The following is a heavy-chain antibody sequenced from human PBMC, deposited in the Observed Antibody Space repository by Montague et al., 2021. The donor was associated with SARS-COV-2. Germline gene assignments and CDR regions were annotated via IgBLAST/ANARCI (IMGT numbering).Heavy chain of an antibody. CDR3: ASGKYYDFWSGYYSHDYVSGRDA. D-gene: IGHD3-3*01. CDR1: GGSISSYY. CDR2: IHTSGST. V-gene: IGHV4-4*07. J-gene: IGHJ6*02. Sequence: SETLSLTCTVSGGSISSYYWSWIRQSAGKGLEWIGRIHTSGSTDYNPSLNSRVTMSVDTSKNQFSLKLSSVTAADTAVYYCASGKYYDFWSGYYSHDYVSGRDAWGQGTTVTVSS.